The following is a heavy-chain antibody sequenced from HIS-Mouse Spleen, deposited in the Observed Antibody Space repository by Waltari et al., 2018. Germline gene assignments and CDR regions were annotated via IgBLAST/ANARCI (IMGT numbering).Heavy chain of an antibody. V-gene: IGHV3-23*01. CDR1: GFPFSPVA. Sequence: EVQLLESWGGLVQPGGSLRPSCAASGFPFSPVAMRWVRQAPGNGLEWVSAIGGSGGSTYYADSVKGRFTISRDNSKNTLYLQMNSLRAEDTAVYYCAQNYYGSGSYYYWGQGTLVTVSS. CDR3: AQNYYGSGSYYY. J-gene: IGHJ4*02. D-gene: IGHD3-10*01. CDR2: IGGSGGST.